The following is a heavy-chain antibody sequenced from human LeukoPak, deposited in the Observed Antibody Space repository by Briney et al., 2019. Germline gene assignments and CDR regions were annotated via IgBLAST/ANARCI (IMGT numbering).Heavy chain of an antibody. Sequence: GGSLRLSCAASGFTVSSNYMSWVRQAPGKGLEWVSVIYSGGSTYYADSVKGRFTISRDNSKNTLYLQMNSPRAEDTAVYYCENRAFRYFDWLLYFDYWGQGTLVTVSS. D-gene: IGHD3-9*01. CDR2: IYSGGST. V-gene: IGHV3-53*01. CDR3: ENRAFRYFDWLLYFDY. J-gene: IGHJ4*02. CDR1: GFTVSSNY.